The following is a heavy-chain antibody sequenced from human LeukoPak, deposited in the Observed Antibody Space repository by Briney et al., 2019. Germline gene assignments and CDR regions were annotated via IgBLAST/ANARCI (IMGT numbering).Heavy chain of an antibody. CDR2: INQDGSEK. D-gene: IGHD4-11*01. J-gene: IGHJ4*02. CDR1: GFTFSNYW. Sequence: GGSLRLSCAASGFTFSNYWMNWVRQAPGKGLEWVANINQDGSEKYYVDSVKGRFTISRDNAKNSLYLQMNSLRAEDTAVYYCVTGPFDYWGQGTLATVCS. CDR3: VTGPFDY. V-gene: IGHV3-7*01.